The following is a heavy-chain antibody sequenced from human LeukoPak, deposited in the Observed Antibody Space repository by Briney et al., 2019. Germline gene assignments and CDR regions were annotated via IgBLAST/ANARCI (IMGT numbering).Heavy chain of an antibody. D-gene: IGHD3-10*01. J-gene: IGHJ6*04. CDR2: MNPNSGNT. CDR1: GYTFTSYD. Sequence: GASVKVSCKASGYTFTSYDINWVRQATGQGLEWMGWMNPNSGNTGYAQKFQGRVTMTRNTSISTAYMELSSLRSEDTAVYYCARPRRGSGSGGMDVWGKGTTVTVSS. V-gene: IGHV1-8*01. CDR3: ARPRRGSGSGGMDV.